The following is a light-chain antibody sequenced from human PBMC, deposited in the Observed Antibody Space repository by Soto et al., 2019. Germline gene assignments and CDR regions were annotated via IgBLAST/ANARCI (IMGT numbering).Light chain of an antibody. Sequence: DIVMTQSPATLSVSPGERATLSCRASQSVSSNLAWYQQKPGQAPRLLIYGASTRATGIPARFSGSGSGTEFTLTISSLQYEDFAVYYCQQYNNWPRTLGQGTKVDIK. CDR2: GAS. V-gene: IGKV3-15*01. CDR3: QQYNNWPRT. CDR1: QSVSSN. J-gene: IGKJ1*01.